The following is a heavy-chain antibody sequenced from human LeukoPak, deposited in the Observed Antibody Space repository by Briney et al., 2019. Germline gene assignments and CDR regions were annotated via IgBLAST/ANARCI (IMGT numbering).Heavy chain of an antibody. Sequence: GGSLRLSCAASGFTFSEYGMHWVRQAPGRGLEWVALISDPGRNEYYADSVKGRFTISRDNPKNTLYLQVNSLRTEDTAVYYCAKDYYSDPHGYFYYYYGMHVWGQGTTVTVAS. V-gene: IGHV3-30*18. CDR3: AKDYYSDPHGYFYYYYGMHV. J-gene: IGHJ6*02. D-gene: IGHD3-22*01. CDR1: GFTFSEYG. CDR2: ISDPGRNE.